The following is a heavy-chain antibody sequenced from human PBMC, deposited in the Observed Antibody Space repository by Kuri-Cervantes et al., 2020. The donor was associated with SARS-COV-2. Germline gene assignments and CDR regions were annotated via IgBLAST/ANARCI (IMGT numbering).Heavy chain of an antibody. Sequence: SETLSLTCTVSGGSISSGSYYWTWIRQPAGKGLEWIGRLYTSGSTNYNPSLKSRVTISVDKSKNQFSLKLSSVTAADTAVYYCARSGEDYPFDYWGQGTLVTVSS. J-gene: IGHJ4*02. CDR3: ARSGEDYPFDY. CDR1: GGSISSGSYY. D-gene: IGHD3-10*01. V-gene: IGHV4-61*02. CDR2: LYTSGST.